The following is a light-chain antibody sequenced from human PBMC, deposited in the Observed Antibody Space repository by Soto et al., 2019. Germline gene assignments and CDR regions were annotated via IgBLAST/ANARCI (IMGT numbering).Light chain of an antibody. CDR3: TQSYSTPPT. J-gene: IGKJ1*01. CDR2: AAS. V-gene: IGKV1-39*01. Sequence: DIQMTQSPSSLSASVGDRVTITCRASQSISSYLNWYQQKPGKAPKLLIYAASSLQSGVPSRFSGSGSGTDFTLTISSLQPEDFATYYCTQSYSTPPTLGQRPKVDIK. CDR1: QSISSY.